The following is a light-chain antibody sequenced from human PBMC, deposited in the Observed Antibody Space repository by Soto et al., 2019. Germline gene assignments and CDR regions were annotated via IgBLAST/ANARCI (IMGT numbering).Light chain of an antibody. J-gene: IGKJ1*01. CDR3: QQYGSSPPWT. Sequence: ETVLTQSPGTLSLSPGERAILSCRASQSVSSSYLAWYQQKPGQAPRLLIYGASTRATGIPDRFSGGGSGTDFTLTISRLEPEDFAVYYCQQYGSSPPWTFGQGTEVEIK. V-gene: IGKV3-20*01. CDR1: QSVSSSY. CDR2: GAS.